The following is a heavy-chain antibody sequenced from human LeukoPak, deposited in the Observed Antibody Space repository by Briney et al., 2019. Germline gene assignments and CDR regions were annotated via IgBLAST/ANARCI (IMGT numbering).Heavy chain of an antibody. Sequence: PGGSLRLSCAASGFTFSSYSMNWVRQAPGKGLEWIGSIYHSGSTYYNPSLKSRVTISVDTSKNQFSLKLSSVTAADTAVYYCASRSGDYVEAFDIWGQGTMVTVSS. D-gene: IGHD4-17*01. V-gene: IGHV4-38-2*01. CDR1: GFTFSSYS. CDR2: IYHSGST. CDR3: ASRSGDYVEAFDI. J-gene: IGHJ3*02.